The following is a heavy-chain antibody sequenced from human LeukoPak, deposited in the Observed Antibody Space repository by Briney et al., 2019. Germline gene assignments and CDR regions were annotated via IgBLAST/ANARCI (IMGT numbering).Heavy chain of an antibody. CDR2: IYTSGST. J-gene: IGHJ3*02. Sequence: PSETLSLTCAVYGGSFSGYYWSWIRQPAGKGLEWIGRIYTSGSTNYNPSLKSRVTMSVDTSKNQFSLKLSSVTAADTAVYYCARDRADAFDIWGQGTMVTVSS. CDR1: GGSFSGYY. CDR3: ARDRADAFDI. V-gene: IGHV4-4*07.